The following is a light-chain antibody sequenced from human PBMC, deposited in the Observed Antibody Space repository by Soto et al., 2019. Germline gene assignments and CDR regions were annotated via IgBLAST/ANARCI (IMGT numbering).Light chain of an antibody. J-gene: IGKJ5*01. V-gene: IGKV1-5*01. CDR3: QQYNSYSIT. CDR1: QSISSW. CDR2: DAS. Sequence: PSTLSASVGDRVTITCRASQSISSWLAWYQQKPGKAPKLLIYDASSLESGVPSRFSGSGSGTEFTLTISSLQPDDFATYYCQQYNSYSITFGQGTRLEIK.